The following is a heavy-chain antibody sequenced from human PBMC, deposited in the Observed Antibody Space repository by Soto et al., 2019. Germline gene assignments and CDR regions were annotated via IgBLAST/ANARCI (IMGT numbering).Heavy chain of an antibody. CDR2: IFYTGST. CDR1: GGSINNYC. D-gene: IGHD3-16*01. V-gene: IGHV4-59*13. CDR3: TXXTXXXWATGGLHQY. Sequence: QVQLQESGPGLVKPSETLSLTCTVSGGSINNYCWSWIRQTPGKGLEWLGYIFYTGSTKYNPSLKSRVTXSVDXSKXQFSLTXXSATAADTAVYYCTXXTXXXWATGGLHQYWGQGTLVTVSS. J-gene: IGHJ4*02.